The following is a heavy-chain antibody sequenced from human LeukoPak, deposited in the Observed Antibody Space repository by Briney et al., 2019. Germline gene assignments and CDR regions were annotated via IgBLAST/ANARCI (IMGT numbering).Heavy chain of an antibody. CDR2: IYTSGST. J-gene: IGHJ3*02. CDR3: ARGTIFGPAENAFDI. CDR1: GGSISSYY. D-gene: IGHD3-3*01. Sequence: SETLSLTCTVSGGSISSYYWSWIRQPAGKGLEWIGRIYTSGSTNYNPSLKSRVTMSVDTSKNQFSLKLSSVTAADTAVYYCARGTIFGPAENAFDIWGQGTMVTVSS. V-gene: IGHV4-4*07.